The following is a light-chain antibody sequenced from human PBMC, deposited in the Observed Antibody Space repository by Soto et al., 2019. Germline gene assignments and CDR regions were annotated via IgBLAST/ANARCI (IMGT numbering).Light chain of an antibody. V-gene: IGLV2-14*01. CDR1: SSDVGGYNY. Sequence: QSALAQPASVSASPGQSITISCTGTSSDVGGYNYVSWYQQHPGKAPKLMIYDVSNRPSGVSNRFSGSKSGNTASLTISGLQAEHAADYYCSSYTSSSTLYVFGTGTKVTVL. CDR2: DVS. CDR3: SSYTSSSTLYV. J-gene: IGLJ1*01.